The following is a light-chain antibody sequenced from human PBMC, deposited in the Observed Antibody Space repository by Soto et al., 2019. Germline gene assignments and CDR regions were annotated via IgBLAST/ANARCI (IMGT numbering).Light chain of an antibody. CDR2: DAS. Sequence: DIQMTQSPSSLSASVGDRVTITCQASQDITNYLNWYQQKPGKAPKLLIYDASNLETGVPSRFGGSGSGTDFTFTISSLQPEDVATYYCQQYDNFPLTFGGGTKVPIK. CDR3: QQYDNFPLT. CDR1: QDITNY. J-gene: IGKJ4*01. V-gene: IGKV1-33*01.